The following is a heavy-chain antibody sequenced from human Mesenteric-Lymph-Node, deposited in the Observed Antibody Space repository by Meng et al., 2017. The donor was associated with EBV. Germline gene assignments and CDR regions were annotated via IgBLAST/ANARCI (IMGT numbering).Heavy chain of an antibody. V-gene: IGHV4-4*02. Sequence: RQEAGPGLVKPSGSPSPTCAVSGDSISSINWWNWVRQSPGKGLEWIGEIYPTGSTNYSPSFESRVTMSVDKSKNQFSLILNSVTAADTAMYYCARGVLFRGVIDLYYFDYWGQGTLVTVSS. CDR1: GDSISSINW. J-gene: IGHJ4*02. D-gene: IGHD2-21*01. CDR3: ARGVLFRGVIDLYYFDY. CDR2: IYPTGST.